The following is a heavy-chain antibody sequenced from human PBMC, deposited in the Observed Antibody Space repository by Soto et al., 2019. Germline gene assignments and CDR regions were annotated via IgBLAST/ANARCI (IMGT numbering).Heavy chain of an antibody. CDR2: IIPIFGTA. J-gene: IGHJ4*02. Sequence: SVKVSCKASGGTFSSYAISWVRQAPGQGLEWMGGIIPIFGTANYAQKFQGRVTITADESTSTAYMELSSLRSEDTAVYYCARSGVGYNCTSYATLDYWRPGTLVTVSS. V-gene: IGHV1-69*13. D-gene: IGHD1-20*01. CDR3: ARSGVGYNCTSYATLDY. CDR1: GGTFSSYA.